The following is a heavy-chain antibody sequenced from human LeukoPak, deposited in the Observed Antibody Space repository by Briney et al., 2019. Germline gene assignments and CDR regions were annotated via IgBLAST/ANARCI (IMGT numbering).Heavy chain of an antibody. CDR3: ARDSITGDNSLDY. Sequence: QAGGSLRLSCAASGFTFSSYAMSWVRQAPGKGLEWVSAISGSGGSTYYADSVKGRFTISRDNSKNTLYLQMNSLRAEDTAVYYCARDSITGDNSLDYWGRGTLVTVSS. CDR2: ISGSGGST. CDR1: GFTFSSYA. J-gene: IGHJ4*02. V-gene: IGHV3-23*01. D-gene: IGHD7-27*01.